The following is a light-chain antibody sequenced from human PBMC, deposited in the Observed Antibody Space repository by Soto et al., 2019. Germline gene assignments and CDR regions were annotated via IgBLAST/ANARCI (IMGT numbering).Light chain of an antibody. Sequence: QSALTQPPSASGSPGQSVTISCTGTSSDVGGYNYVSWYQQYPGRAPKLMIYEVTKRPSGVPDRFSGSKSGNTASLTVSGLLDDDEADYYCSSYAASNNCYFVFGGGTQLTVL. J-gene: IGLJ3*02. CDR3: SSYAASNNCYFV. CDR1: SSDVGGYNY. CDR2: EVT. V-gene: IGLV2-8*01.